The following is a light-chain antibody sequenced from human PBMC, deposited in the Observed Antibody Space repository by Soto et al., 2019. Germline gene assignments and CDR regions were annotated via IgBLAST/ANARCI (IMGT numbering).Light chain of an antibody. Sequence: EIVLTQSPGTLSLSPGERATLSCRASQSVSSSYLAWYQQKPGQAPRLLIYGASSRATGITDRFSGSGSGTDFTLTISRLEPEDFAVYYCHQYGSSPQTFGQGTRLEIK. CDR3: HQYGSSPQT. J-gene: IGKJ5*01. CDR2: GAS. V-gene: IGKV3-20*01. CDR1: QSVSSSY.